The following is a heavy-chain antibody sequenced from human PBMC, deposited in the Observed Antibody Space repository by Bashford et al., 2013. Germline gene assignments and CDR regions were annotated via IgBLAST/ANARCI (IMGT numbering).Heavy chain of an antibody. D-gene: IGHD6-19*01. CDR1: GYSFTSYW. Sequence: GESLKISCKASGYSFTSYWIAWVRQMPGKGLEWMGIIYPGDSDTRYSPSFQGQVTISADKSISTAYLQWSSLKASDSAMYYCARRIAVAGVGYYGMDVWGQGTTVTVSS. J-gene: IGHJ6*02. CDR2: IYPGDSDT. V-gene: IGHV5-51*01. CDR3: ARRIAVAGVGYYGMDV.